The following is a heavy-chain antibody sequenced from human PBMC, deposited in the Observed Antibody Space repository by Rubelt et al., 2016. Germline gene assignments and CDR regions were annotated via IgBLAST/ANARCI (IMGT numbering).Heavy chain of an antibody. V-gene: IGHV4-59*09. CDR3: ARGVYDYVWGSINNYYFDY. D-gene: IGHD3-16*01. CDR2: IYYSGST. J-gene: IGHJ4*02. Sequence: EWIGYIYYSGSTNYNPSLKSRVTISVDTSKNQFSLKLSSVTAADTAVYYCARGVYDYVWGSINNYYFDYWGQGTLVTVSS.